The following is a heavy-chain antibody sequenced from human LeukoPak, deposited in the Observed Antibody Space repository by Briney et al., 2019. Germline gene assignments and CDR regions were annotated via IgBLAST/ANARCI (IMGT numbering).Heavy chain of an antibody. CDR2: IYTSGST. J-gene: IGHJ2*01. V-gene: IGHV4-61*02. CDR1: GGSISSGSYY. Sequence: SETLSLTCTVSGGSISSGSYYWSWIRQPAGKGLEWIGRIYTSGSTNYNPSLKSRVTISVDTSKNQFSLKLSSVTAADTAVYYCARGDCSGGSCYPANWYFDLWGRGTLVTVSS. D-gene: IGHD2-15*01. CDR3: ARGDCSGGSCYPANWYFDL.